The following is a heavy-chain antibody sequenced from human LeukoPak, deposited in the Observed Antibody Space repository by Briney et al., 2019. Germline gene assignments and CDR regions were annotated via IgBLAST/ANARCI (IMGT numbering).Heavy chain of an antibody. CDR3: ARSGSVSVASTGNDY. CDR1: GYTFTVYY. D-gene: IGHD6-19*01. V-gene: IGHV1-2*02. J-gene: IGHJ4*02. CDR2: IDPNSGDT. Sequence: GASVKVSCKASGYTFTVYYMHWVRQAPGQGLEWMGWIDPNSGDTNYAQKFQGRVTMTRDTSISAAYMELSRLGSDDTAVYYCARSGSVSVASTGNDYWGQGTLVTVSS.